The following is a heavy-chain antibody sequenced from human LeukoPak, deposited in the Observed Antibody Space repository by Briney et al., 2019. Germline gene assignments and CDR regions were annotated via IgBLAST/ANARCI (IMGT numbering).Heavy chain of an antibody. V-gene: IGHV4-38-2*02. Sequence: PSETLSLTCTVSGYSISTGYYWGWIRQPPGKGLEWIGSIYHSGSTYYNPSLKSRVTISVDTSKNQFSLKLSSVTAADTAVYYCARVSVGCSGGSCYRHFDYWGQGTLVTVSS. CDR1: GYSISTGYY. CDR2: IYHSGST. CDR3: ARVSVGCSGGSCYRHFDY. J-gene: IGHJ4*02. D-gene: IGHD2-15*01.